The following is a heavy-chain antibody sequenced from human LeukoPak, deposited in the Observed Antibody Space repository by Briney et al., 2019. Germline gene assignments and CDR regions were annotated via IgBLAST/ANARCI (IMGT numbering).Heavy chain of an antibody. CDR3: AKGYCRGNSCYDDRGAFDY. CDR1: GYSISSGYS. CDR2: FYHSGST. D-gene: IGHD2-2*01. J-gene: IGHJ4*02. V-gene: IGHV4-38-2*02. Sequence: SETLSLTCTVSGYSISSGYSWGWIGQPPGKGLEWIGSFYHSGSTYYNPSLKSRVTISVDTSKNQFSLKLSSVTAADTAVYYCAKGYCRGNSCYDDRGAFDYWGQGTLVTVSS.